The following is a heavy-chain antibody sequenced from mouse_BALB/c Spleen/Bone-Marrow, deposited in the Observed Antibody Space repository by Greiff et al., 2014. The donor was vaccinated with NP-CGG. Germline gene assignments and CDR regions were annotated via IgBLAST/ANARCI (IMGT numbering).Heavy chain of an antibody. V-gene: IGHV5-12-1*01. J-gene: IGHJ2*01. CDR2: ISSGGGST. Sequence: EVQLVESGGGLVKPGGSLKLSCAASGFAFSSYDMSWVRQTPEKRLEWVAYISSGGGSTYYPDTVKGRFTISRGNAKNTLYLQMSSLKSEDTAMYYCAREVLRDYFDYWGQGTTLTVSS. CDR1: GFAFSSYD. CDR3: AREVLRDYFDY. D-gene: IGHD1-1*01.